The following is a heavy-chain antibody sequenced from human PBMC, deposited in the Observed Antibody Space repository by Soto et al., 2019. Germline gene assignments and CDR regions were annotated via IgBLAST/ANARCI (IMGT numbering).Heavy chain of an antibody. CDR3: ARGGRVFDY. J-gene: IGHJ4*02. V-gene: IGHV3-7*04. CDR2: IKQDGSEK. Sequence: EVQLVESGGGLVQPGGSLRLSCAASGFTFSSYWMSWVRQDPGKGLEWVANIKQDGSEKYYVDSVKGRFTISRDNAKNSLYLKMNGLRAEDTAVYYCARGGRVFDYWGQGTLVTVSS. CDR1: GFTFSSYW. D-gene: IGHD3-10*01.